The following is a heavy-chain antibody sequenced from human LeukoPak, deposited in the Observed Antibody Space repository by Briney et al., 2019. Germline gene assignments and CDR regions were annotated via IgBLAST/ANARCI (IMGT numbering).Heavy chain of an antibody. CDR2: IYYSGST. CDR3: ARDVIDILTGSNAFDI. J-gene: IGHJ3*02. Sequence: SETLSLTCTVSGDSISSSSYYWGWIRQPPGKGLEWIGTIYYSGSTYYNPSLKSRVTISQDTSKNQFSLKLNSVTAADTAVYYCARDVIDILTGSNAFDIWGQGTMVTVSS. V-gene: IGHV4-39*07. D-gene: IGHD3-9*01. CDR1: GDSISSSSYY.